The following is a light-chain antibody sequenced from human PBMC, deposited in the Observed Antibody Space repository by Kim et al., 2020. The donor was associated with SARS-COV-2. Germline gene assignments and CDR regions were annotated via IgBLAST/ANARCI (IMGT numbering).Light chain of an antibody. V-gene: IGKV1-39*01. CDR1: QSVSIH. J-gene: IGKJ3*01. Sequence: ASVGNRVTTTCRTTQSVSIHLNWYQQRPGRAPKLLISAASTLQGGVPSRFSGSGSETDFTRTIRSLKPEDFATYFGQQGYITPFTFGPGTKVDIK. CDR2: AAS. CDR3: QQGYITPFT.